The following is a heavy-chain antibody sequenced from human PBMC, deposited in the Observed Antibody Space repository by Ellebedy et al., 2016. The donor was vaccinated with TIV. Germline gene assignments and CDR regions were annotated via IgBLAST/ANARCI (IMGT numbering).Heavy chain of an antibody. CDR2: INPTGGHT. J-gene: IGHJ6*02. Sequence: AASVKVSCKASGYTFSTYFMHWVRQAPGQGLEWVGIINPTGGHTTYTYNLQDRVTMTSDTSTGTVYMELSSLSSDDTAIYYCATTIAVAGTFSMDVWGQGTAVTVSS. CDR3: ATTIAVAGTFSMDV. V-gene: IGHV1-46*04. D-gene: IGHD6-19*01. CDR1: GYTFSTYF.